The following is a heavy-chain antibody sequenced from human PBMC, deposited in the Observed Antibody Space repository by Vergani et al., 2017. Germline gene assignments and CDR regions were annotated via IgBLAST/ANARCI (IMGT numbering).Heavy chain of an antibody. CDR2: IDWDDDK. V-gene: IGHV2-70*01. J-gene: IGHJ3*02. CDR3: ARVTVIAAAGTGAFDI. D-gene: IGHD6-13*01. CDR1: GFSLSTSGMC. Sequence: QVTLRESGPALVKPTQTLTLTCTFSGFSLSTSGMCVSWIRQPPGKALEWLALIDWDDDKYYSTSLKTRLTISKDTSKNQVVLTMTNMDPVDTATYYCARVTVIAAAGTGAFDIWGQGTMVTVSS.